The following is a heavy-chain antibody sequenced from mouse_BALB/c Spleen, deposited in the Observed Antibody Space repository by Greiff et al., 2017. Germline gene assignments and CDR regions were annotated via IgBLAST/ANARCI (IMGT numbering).Heavy chain of an antibody. D-gene: IGHD2-4*01. CDR1: GYTFTSYW. V-gene: IGHV1-7*01. CDR2: INPSTGYT. J-gene: IGHJ1*01. Sequence: QVQLQQSGAELAKPGASVKMSCKASGYTFTSYWMHWVKQRPGKGLEWIGYINPSTGYTEYNQKFKDKATLTADKSSSTAYMQLSSLTSEDSAVYYCAIYDYRYWYFDVWGAGTTVTVSS. CDR3: AIYDYRYWYFDV.